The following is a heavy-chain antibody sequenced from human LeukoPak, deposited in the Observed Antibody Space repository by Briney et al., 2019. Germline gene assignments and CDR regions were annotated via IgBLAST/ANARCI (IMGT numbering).Heavy chain of an antibody. J-gene: IGHJ4*02. D-gene: IGHD5-24*01. CDR3: ARDGEMATIYFDY. CDR1: GGTFSSYA. CDR2: IIPIVSIA. Sequence: SVKVSCKASGGTFSSYAISWVRQAPGQGLEWMGTIIPIVSIANYAQKFQGRVTITADKFTSTAYMELSSLRSEDTAVYYYARDGEMATIYFDYWGQGTLVTVSS. V-gene: IGHV1-69*04.